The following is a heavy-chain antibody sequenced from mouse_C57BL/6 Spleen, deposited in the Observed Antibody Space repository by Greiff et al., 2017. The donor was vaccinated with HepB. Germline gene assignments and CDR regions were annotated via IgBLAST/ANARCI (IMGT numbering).Heavy chain of an antibody. J-gene: IGHJ4*01. CDR3: ARLWLRGHYYAMDY. V-gene: IGHV14-2*01. Sequence: EVKLVESGAELVKPGASVKLSCTASGFNIKDYYMHWVKQRTEQGLEWIGRIDPEDGETKYAPKFQGKATITADTSSNTAYLQLSSLTSEDTAVYYCARLWLRGHYYAMDYWGQGTSVTVSS. D-gene: IGHD2-2*01. CDR2: IDPEDGET. CDR1: GFNIKDYY.